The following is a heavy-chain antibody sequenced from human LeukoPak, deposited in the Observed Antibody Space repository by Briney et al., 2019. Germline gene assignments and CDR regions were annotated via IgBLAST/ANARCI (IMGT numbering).Heavy chain of an antibody. Sequence: HGESLKISCKGSGYSFTSYWIGWVCQMPGKGLEWMGIIYPGDSDTRYSPSFQGQVTISVDESITTAYLQWSSLKASDTAMYYCARSWVTGYGTVLDYWGQGTLVTVSS. CDR1: GYSFTSYW. CDR3: ARSWVTGYGTVLDY. V-gene: IGHV5-51*01. CDR2: IYPGDSDT. J-gene: IGHJ4*02. D-gene: IGHD2-21*02.